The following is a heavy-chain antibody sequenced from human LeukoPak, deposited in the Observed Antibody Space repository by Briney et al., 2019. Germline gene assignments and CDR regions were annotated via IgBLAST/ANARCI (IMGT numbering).Heavy chain of an antibody. Sequence: SETLSLTCAVYGGSFSGYYWSWIRQPPGKGLEWIGEINHSGSTNYNPSLKSRVTISVDTSKNQFSLKLSSVTAADTAVYYCASDQLLRLDPWGQGTLVTVSS. CDR2: INHSGST. CDR3: ASDQLLRLDP. D-gene: IGHD2-2*01. CDR1: GGSFSGYY. V-gene: IGHV4-34*01. J-gene: IGHJ5*02.